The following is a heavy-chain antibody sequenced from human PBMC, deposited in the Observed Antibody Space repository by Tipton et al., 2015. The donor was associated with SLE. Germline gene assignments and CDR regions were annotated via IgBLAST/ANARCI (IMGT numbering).Heavy chain of an antibody. CDR1: GGSISSSSYY. CDR3: ASYSGYDSLFDY. V-gene: IGHV4-39*07. CDR2: IYYSGST. D-gene: IGHD5-12*01. Sequence: TLSLTCTVSGGSISSSSYYWGWIRQPPGRGLEWIGSIYYSGSTYYNPSLKSRVTISVDTSKNQFSLKLSSVTAADTAVYYCASYSGYDSLFDYWGQGTLVTVSS. J-gene: IGHJ4*02.